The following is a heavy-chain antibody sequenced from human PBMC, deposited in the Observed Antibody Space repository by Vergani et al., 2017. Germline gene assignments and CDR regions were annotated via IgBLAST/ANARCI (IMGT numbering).Heavy chain of an antibody. CDR1: GFAFSSYD. D-gene: IGHD4-17*01. CDR2: ISTAGDT. J-gene: IGHJ3*02. Sequence: EVQLLESGGGLVQPGGSLRLSCAASGFAFSSYDMHWVRQATGKGLEWVSAISTAGDTYYPGSVKGRFTISRENAKNSLYLQMNSLRAGDTAVYYCAREGGYGDSEDAFDIWGQGTIVTVSS. CDR3: AREGGYGDSEDAFDI. V-gene: IGHV3-13*01.